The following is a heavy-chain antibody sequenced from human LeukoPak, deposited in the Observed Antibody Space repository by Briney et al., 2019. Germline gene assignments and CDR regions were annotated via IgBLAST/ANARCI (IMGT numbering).Heavy chain of an antibody. J-gene: IGHJ4*02. D-gene: IGHD1-26*01. V-gene: IGHV3-74*01. CDR3: VRRVNSGTYYYFDY. CDR1: EFTFSNYW. Sequence: GGSLRLSCAASEFTFSNYWMNWVRQAPGKGLVWVSLINGVGSYTNYADSVKGRFTISRDDAKNTLYLQMNSLRAEDTAVYYCVRRVNSGTYYYFDYWGQGTLVTVSS. CDR2: INGVGSYT.